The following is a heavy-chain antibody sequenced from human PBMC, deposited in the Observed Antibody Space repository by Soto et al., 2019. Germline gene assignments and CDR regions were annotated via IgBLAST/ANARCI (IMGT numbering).Heavy chain of an antibody. CDR2: IYYRGTT. V-gene: IGHV4-31*01. CDR3: ARATESHYFDY. J-gene: IGHJ4*02. CDR1: GASITSSGYY. Sequence: QVQLQESGPGLVKPSQTLSLTCTISGASITSSGYYWSWIRLHPGEGLEWIGYIYYRGTTYYNPSLKTPVTISTDTSKKEFSLTLTSVTAADTAVYYCARATESHYFDYWGRGILVTVTS.